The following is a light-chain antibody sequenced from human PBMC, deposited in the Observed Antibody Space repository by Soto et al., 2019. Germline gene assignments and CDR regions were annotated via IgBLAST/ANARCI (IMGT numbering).Light chain of an antibody. Sequence: EIVLTQSPGTLSLSPGERATPSCRASQSVSSSYLAWYQQKPGQAPRLLIYDASNRATGIPARFSGSGSGTDFTLTISSLEPEDFAVYYCQQRSNWPITFGQGTRLEI. J-gene: IGKJ5*01. CDR1: QSVSSSY. V-gene: IGKV3D-20*02. CDR2: DAS. CDR3: QQRSNWPIT.